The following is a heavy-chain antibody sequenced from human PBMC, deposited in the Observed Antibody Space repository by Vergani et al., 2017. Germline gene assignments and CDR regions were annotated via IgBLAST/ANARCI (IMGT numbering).Heavy chain of an antibody. CDR3: ARGGIAAAGTYYYYGMDV. V-gene: IGHV1-18*01. Sequence: QVQLVQSGAEVKKPGASVKVSCKASGYTFTSYGISWVRQAPGQGLEWMGWISAYNGNTNYAQKLQGRVTMTTDTSKSTAYMELRILRSDDTAVYYCARGGIAAAGTYYYYGMDVWGQGTTVTVSS. D-gene: IGHD6-13*01. J-gene: IGHJ6*02. CDR2: ISAYNGNT. CDR1: GYTFTSYG.